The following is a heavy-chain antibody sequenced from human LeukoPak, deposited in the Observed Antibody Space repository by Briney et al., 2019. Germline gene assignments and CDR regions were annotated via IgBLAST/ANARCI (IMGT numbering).Heavy chain of an antibody. CDR2: IHYTGST. CDR1: GGSIIGYY. J-gene: IGHJ4*02. D-gene: IGHD1-1*01. Sequence: SETLSLTCTVSGGSIIGYYWSWIRQPPGKGLEWIGYIHYTGSTNYNPSLKSRIIISVDTSRSHFSLKLSSATAADTAVYYCARGERLGPDFWGQGTLVTVSS. V-gene: IGHV4-59*01. CDR3: ARGERLGPDF.